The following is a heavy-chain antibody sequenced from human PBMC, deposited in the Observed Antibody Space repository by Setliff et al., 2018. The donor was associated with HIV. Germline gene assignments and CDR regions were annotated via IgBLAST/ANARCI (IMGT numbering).Heavy chain of an antibody. CDR1: GFTFSSYW. Sequence: GGSLRLSCAASGFTFSSYWMHWVRQAPGKGLEWVAVISFDGSNKYYADSVKGRFTISRDNSKNTLYLQMNSLRAEDTAVYYCASGGTTVVPSWGQGTLVTVSS. CDR2: ISFDGSNK. J-gene: IGHJ5*02. CDR3: ASGGTTVVPS. D-gene: IGHD4-17*01. V-gene: IGHV3-30*03.